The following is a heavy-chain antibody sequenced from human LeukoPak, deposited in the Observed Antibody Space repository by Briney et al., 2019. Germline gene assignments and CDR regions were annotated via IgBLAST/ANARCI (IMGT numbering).Heavy chain of an antibody. CDR1: GGSFSGYY. J-gene: IGHJ3*02. D-gene: IGHD4-17*01. Sequence: SETLSLTCAVYGGSFSGYYWSWIRQPPGKGLEWIGRIYTSGSTNYNPSLKSRVTISVDTSKNQFSLKLSSVTAADTAVYYCAKYDYGDYAFDIWGQGTMVTVSS. CDR3: AKYDYGDYAFDI. CDR2: IYTSGST. V-gene: IGHV4-59*10.